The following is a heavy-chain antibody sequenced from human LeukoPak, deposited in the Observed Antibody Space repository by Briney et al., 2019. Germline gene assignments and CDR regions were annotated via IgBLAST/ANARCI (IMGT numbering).Heavy chain of an antibody. V-gene: IGHV3-48*02. CDR1: GFTFSSYN. CDR2: ITTSGCTI. Sequence: GGSLRLSCAASGFTFSSYNMNWVRQAPGKGLEWISYITTSGCTIYYADSVKGRFTISRDNAKNSLYLQMNSLRDEDTAVYYCARRIVGAFPFDYWGQGTLVTVSS. CDR3: ARRIVGAFPFDY. D-gene: IGHD1-26*01. J-gene: IGHJ4*02.